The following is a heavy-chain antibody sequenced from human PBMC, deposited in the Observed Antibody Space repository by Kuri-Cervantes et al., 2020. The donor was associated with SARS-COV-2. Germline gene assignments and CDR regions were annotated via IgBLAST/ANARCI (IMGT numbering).Heavy chain of an antibody. CDR1: GGSVTSGGYY. J-gene: IGHJ4*02. Sequence: LRLSCTVAGGSVTSGGYYWTWIRLSPGKGLEWIGHIYVSGSTSYSPSLKSRVTISLDTSENHFSLNLSSVTAADTAVYYCARGIGDFYPHFDSWGQGTVVTVSS. D-gene: IGHD3-3*01. CDR3: ARGIGDFYPHFDS. V-gene: IGHV4-31*03. CDR2: IYVSGST.